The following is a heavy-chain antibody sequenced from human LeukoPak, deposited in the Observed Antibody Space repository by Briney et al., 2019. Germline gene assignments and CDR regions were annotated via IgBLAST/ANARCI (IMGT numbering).Heavy chain of an antibody. D-gene: IGHD2-15*01. Sequence: PSETLSLTCAVYGGSFSGYYWSWIRQPPGKGLEWIGEINHSGSTNYNPFLKSRVTISVDTSKNQFSLKLSSVTAADTAVYYCARGSQSLGYCSGGSCRAKIFDYWGQGTLVTVSS. CDR2: INHSGST. CDR3: ARGSQSLGYCSGGSCRAKIFDY. V-gene: IGHV4-34*01. J-gene: IGHJ4*02. CDR1: GGSFSGYY.